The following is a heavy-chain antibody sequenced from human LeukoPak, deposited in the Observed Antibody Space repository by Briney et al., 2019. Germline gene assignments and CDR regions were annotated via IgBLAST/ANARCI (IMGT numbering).Heavy chain of an antibody. J-gene: IGHJ4*02. CDR1: GGSFSGYY. V-gene: IGHV4-34*01. Sequence: SETLSLTCAVYGGSFSGYYWRWIRQPPGKGLEWIGEINHSGSTNYNPSLKSRVTISVDTSKIQFSLKLSSVTAADTAVYYCAATYDSSGYSGLDYWGQGTLVTVSS. CDR3: AATYDSSGYSGLDY. D-gene: IGHD3-22*01. CDR2: INHSGST.